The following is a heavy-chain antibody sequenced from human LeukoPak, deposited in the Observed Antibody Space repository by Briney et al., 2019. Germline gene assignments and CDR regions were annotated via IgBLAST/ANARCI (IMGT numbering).Heavy chain of an antibody. J-gene: IGHJ4*02. V-gene: IGHV4-59*01. CDR3: ARNRIVGANYYFDY. Sequence: SETLSLTCTASGGSISSYYWSWLRQPPGKELEWVGYFSYSGGTSYNPSLKSRVTISVDTSKNQFSLRLSSVAAADTAVYYCARNRIVGANYYFDYWGQGTLVTVSS. CDR2: FSYSGGT. D-gene: IGHD1-26*01. CDR1: GGSISSYY.